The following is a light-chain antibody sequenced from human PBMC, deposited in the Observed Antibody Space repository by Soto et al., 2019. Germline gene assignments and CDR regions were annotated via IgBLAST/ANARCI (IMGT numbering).Light chain of an antibody. CDR3: QQGSTTPIT. Sequence: DIQMTQPPSTLSASVGDRVTITCRASQSISVWLAWYQQKAGKAPNLLIYKASRLESGVPSRFNASGSGTDFTLSISSLQPEDFSTYYCQQGSTTPITFGLGTRLEIK. CDR1: QSISVW. V-gene: IGKV1-5*03. J-gene: IGKJ5*01. CDR2: KAS.